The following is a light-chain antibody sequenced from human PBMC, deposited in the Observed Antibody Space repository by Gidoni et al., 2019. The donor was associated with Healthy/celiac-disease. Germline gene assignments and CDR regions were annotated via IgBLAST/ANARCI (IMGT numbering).Light chain of an antibody. CDR1: SLRSYY. CDR2: GKN. Sequence: SSELTQDAAVSVALGQTVRITCQGDSLRSYYASWFQQKPGQAPVLVIYGKNNRPSGIPDRFSGSSSGNTASLTLSGAQAEDEADYYCNSRDSSGNHYVFGTGTKVTVL. V-gene: IGLV3-19*01. CDR3: NSRDSSGNHYV. J-gene: IGLJ1*01.